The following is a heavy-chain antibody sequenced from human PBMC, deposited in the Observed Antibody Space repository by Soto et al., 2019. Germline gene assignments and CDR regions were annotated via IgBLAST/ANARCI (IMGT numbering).Heavy chain of an antibody. CDR2: INHKGRT. CDR3: ARGISMAAALQGDAPDNYYFDS. CDR1: GGSFSGYY. J-gene: IGHJ4*02. V-gene: IGHV4-34*01. D-gene: IGHD6-13*01. Sequence: SETLSLTCAVYGGSFSGYYWSWIRQPPGKGLEWIGEINHKGRTNQNPSLNSRVTISVDTSKNQFSLKVKAVTAADTAVYYCARGISMAAALQGDAPDNYYFDSWAQGTLVTVSS.